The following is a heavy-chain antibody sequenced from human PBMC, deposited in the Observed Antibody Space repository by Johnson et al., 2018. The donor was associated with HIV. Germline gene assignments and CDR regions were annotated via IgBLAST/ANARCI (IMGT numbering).Heavy chain of an antibody. Sequence: QVQLVESGGGVVQPGRSLRLSCAASGFTCSSYAMHWVRQAPGKGLEWVAVISYDGSTKYYADSVKGRFTISRDNSKNTLYLQMNSLRAEDTAMYYCAKNFRGGIVATGDAFDTWGQGTMVTVSA. CDR2: ISYDGSTK. V-gene: IGHV3-30*18. D-gene: IGHD6-13*01. CDR3: AKNFRGGIVATGDAFDT. CDR1: GFTCSSYA. J-gene: IGHJ3*02.